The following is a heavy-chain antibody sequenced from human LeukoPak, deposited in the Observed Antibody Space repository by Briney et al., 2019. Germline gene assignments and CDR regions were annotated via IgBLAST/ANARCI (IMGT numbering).Heavy chain of an antibody. D-gene: IGHD2-2*01. V-gene: IGHV1-46*01. CDR3: ARGYCSSTSCYVRHVGYWFDP. Sequence: ASVKVSCKASGYTFTSYYMHWVRQAPGQGLEWMGIINPSGGSTSYAQKFQGRVTMTRDTSTSTVYMELSSLRSEDTAVYYCARGYCSSTSCYVRHVGYWFDPWGQGTLVTVSS. CDR2: INPSGGST. J-gene: IGHJ5*02. CDR1: GYTFTSYY.